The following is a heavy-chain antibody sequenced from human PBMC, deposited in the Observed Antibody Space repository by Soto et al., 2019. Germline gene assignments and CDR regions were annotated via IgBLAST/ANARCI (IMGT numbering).Heavy chain of an antibody. Sequence: QITLKESGPTLVKPTQTLTLTCTFSGFSLSSSGESVGWIRQPPGKALEWLALLYWNGIERYSPSLKSRLTVFKDASKSQVVRTMTNMDPVDTATYFCAHGDPLDFHYWGQGTLVTVSP. CDR1: GFSLSSSGES. D-gene: IGHD3-10*01. CDR2: LYWNGIE. J-gene: IGHJ4*02. CDR3: AHGDPLDFHY. V-gene: IGHV2-5*01.